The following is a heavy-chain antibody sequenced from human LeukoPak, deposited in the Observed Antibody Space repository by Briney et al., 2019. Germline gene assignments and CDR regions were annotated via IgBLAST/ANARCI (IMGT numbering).Heavy chain of an antibody. D-gene: IGHD3-10*01. CDR2: INHSGST. Sequence: PSETLSLTCAVYGGSFSGYYWSWIRQPPGKGLEWIGEINHSGSTNYNPSLKSRVTISVDTSKNQFSLKLSSVTAADTAVYYCARRRMVRGVYSAFDIWAKGQWSPSLQ. V-gene: IGHV4-34*01. J-gene: IGHJ3*02. CDR1: GGSFSGYY. CDR3: ARRRMVRGVYSAFDI.